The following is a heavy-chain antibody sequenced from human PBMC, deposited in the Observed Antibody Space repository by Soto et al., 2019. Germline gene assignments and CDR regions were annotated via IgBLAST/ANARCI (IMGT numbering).Heavy chain of an antibody. CDR2: VSSKADGGTT. Sequence: EVQLVESGGGLVKLGGSLRLSCAASGFTFANAWMSWVRQAPGKGLEWVVRVSSKADGGTTDYAAHVKGRFTISRDDSETTLYLEMNSRKIDETAVYYCMLDWDYPVLCGQGTLVTVSS. CDR1: GFTFANAW. J-gene: IGHJ4*02. CDR3: MLDWDYPVL. V-gene: IGHV3-15*01. D-gene: IGHD1-7*01.